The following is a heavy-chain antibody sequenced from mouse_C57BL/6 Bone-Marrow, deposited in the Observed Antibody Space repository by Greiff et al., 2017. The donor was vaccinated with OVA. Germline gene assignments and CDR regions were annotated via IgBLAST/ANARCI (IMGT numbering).Heavy chain of an antibody. CDR3: ARGNFGSSFYAMDY. J-gene: IGHJ4*01. V-gene: IGHV14-3*01. CDR1: GFNIKNTY. D-gene: IGHD1-1*01. Sequence: EVQLQQSVAELVRPGASVKLSCTASGFNIKNTYMHWVKQRPEQGLEWIGRIDPANDNTKYATKFQGKATMTADPSSNTAYLQLSSLSSEDTAVYCCARGNFGSSFYAMDYWGQGTSVTVSS. CDR2: IDPANDNT.